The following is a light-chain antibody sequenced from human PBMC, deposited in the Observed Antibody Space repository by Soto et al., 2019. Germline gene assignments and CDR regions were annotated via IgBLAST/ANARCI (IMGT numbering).Light chain of an antibody. Sequence: QSALTQPASVSGSPGQSITISCTGTSSDVGGYNYVSWYQQLPGKAPKLMIYDVNNRPSGVSNCFSGSKSGNTASLTISGLQAEDEADYYCSSYTGSSTFVFGTGTKVTVL. CDR3: SSYTGSSTFV. CDR2: DVN. V-gene: IGLV2-14*01. J-gene: IGLJ1*01. CDR1: SSDVGGYNY.